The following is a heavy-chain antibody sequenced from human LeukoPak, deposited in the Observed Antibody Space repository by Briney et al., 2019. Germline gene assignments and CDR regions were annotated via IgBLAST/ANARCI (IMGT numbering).Heavy chain of an antibody. D-gene: IGHD3-9*01. V-gene: IGHV4-34*01. Sequence: SDPVSLLCGLYGGPLRGYYQRWLRQPPGMGRGWFGVINLSGSTNYCPSLKSRVTISVYTSKNQFSLKLSSVTAADTAVYYCARGDYDILTGLPYWGQGTLVTVSS. J-gene: IGHJ4*02. CDR2: INLSGST. CDR1: GGPLRGYY. CDR3: ARGDYDILTGLPY.